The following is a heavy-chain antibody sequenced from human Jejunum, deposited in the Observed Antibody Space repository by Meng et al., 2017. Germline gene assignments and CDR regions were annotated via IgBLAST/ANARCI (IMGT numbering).Heavy chain of an antibody. CDR1: GGSFSGFY. J-gene: IGHJ4*02. D-gene: IGHD1-14*01. V-gene: IGHV4-34*01. Sequence: VHVQQWGGGLLKLSDTLSLTCEVYGGSFSGFYLSWLRQPPGKGLEWIGEIQPSGNTDYNPSLKSRLTISLDTFKNQFSLSLNSATAADTGIYYCTRGTDRAKSGDYWGQGTLVTVSS. CDR2: IQPSGNT. CDR3: TRGTDRAKSGDY.